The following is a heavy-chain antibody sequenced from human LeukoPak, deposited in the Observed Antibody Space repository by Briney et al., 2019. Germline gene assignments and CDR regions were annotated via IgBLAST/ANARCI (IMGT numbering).Heavy chain of an antibody. V-gene: IGHV5-51*01. CDR1: GYSCTSYL. J-gene: IGHJ4*02. D-gene: IGHD3-10*01. CDR2: IYPGDSDT. Sequence: GESLKICCKAAGYSCTSYLIGWVRHIPWEGLELMVIIYPGDSDTRYSQSFQGQVTSSAYKSIRTAYLQWSSLKASDTAMYYCARTSIRGGRDYWGQGTLVTVYS. CDR3: ARTSIRGGRDY.